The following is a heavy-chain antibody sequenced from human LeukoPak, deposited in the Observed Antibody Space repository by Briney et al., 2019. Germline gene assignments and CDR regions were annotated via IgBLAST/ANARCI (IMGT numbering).Heavy chain of an antibody. V-gene: IGHV3-23*01. CDR3: AKFQRYDFWSGYNNWFDP. D-gene: IGHD3-3*01. CDR1: GFTFSSYA. J-gene: IGHJ5*02. Sequence: GGSLRLSCAASGFTFSSYAMSWVRQAPGKELEWVSAISGSGGSTYYADSVKGRFTISRDNSKNTLYLQMNSLRAEDTAVYYCAKFQRYDFWSGYNNWFDPWGQGTLVTVSS. CDR2: ISGSGGST.